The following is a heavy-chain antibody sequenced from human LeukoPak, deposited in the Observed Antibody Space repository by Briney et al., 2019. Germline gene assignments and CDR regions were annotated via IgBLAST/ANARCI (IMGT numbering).Heavy chain of an antibody. Sequence: GASVKVSCKASGYTFTGYYIHWVRQAPGQGLEWMGWINPNSGGTNYAQKFQDRVTMTRDTSISTAYMELSRLRFDDTVVYYCARSPHILTGENFDYWGQGTLVTVSS. V-gene: IGHV1-2*02. J-gene: IGHJ4*02. CDR1: GYTFTGYY. CDR3: ARSPHILTGENFDY. CDR2: INPNSGGT. D-gene: IGHD3-9*01.